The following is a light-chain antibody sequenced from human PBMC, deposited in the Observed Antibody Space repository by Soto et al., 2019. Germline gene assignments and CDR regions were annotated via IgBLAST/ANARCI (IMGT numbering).Light chain of an antibody. CDR2: GAS. V-gene: IGKV3-15*01. CDR3: QQNNNCPPT. CDR1: QSVSSN. J-gene: IGKJ5*01. Sequence: EIVMTQSPATLSVSPGERATLSCRASQSVSSNLSWYQQKPGQAPRLLIYGASTMATGIPARFSGIRSATDLTLTISSLHSEDFALYYCQQNNNCPPTFAQGTRLEIK.